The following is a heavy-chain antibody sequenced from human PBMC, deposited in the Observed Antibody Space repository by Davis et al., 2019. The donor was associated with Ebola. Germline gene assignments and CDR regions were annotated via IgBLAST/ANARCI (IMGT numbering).Heavy chain of an antibody. CDR1: GFTFSSYS. CDR2: ISSSSSYT. V-gene: IGHV3-21*05. CDR3: ARAPSSSSWHYFDY. Sequence: GGSLRLSCAASGFTFSSYSMNWVRQAPGKGLEWVSYISSSSSYTNYADSVKGRFTISRDNAKNSLYLQMNSLRAEDTAVYYCARAPSSSSWHYFDYWGQGTLVTVSS. J-gene: IGHJ4*02. D-gene: IGHD6-13*01.